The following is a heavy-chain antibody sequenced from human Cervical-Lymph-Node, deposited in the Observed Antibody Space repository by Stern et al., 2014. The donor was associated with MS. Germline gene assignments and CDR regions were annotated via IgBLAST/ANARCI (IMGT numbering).Heavy chain of an antibody. J-gene: IGHJ4*02. Sequence: QVQLQESGPGLVKPSETLSLTCTVSGDSVSSGSYYWSWIRQPPGKGLEWIGYIYYSGSANYNPSLKNRFTISLDTSKNQFSLKVSSVTAADTAVYYCARIGLEMTDHYFDFWGQGTLVTVSS. CDR1: GDSVSSGSYY. CDR3: ARIGLEMTDHYFDF. CDR2: IYYSGSA. D-gene: IGHD5-24*01. V-gene: IGHV4-61*01.